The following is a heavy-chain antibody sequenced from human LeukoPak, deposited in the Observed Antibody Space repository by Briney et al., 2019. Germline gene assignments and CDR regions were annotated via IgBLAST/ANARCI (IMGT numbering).Heavy chain of an antibody. CDR1: GGSLSSPNYY. CDR2: IYYSGST. V-gene: IGHV4-39*01. Sequence: SETLSLTCTVSGGSLSSPNYYWAWIRQPPGKGLEWIGSIYYSGSTYYNPSLKSRVTISVDTSKNQFSLKLSSVTAADTAVYYCAREDYYDSSGYYLDCWGQGTLVTVSS. J-gene: IGHJ4*02. CDR3: AREDYYDSSGYYLDC. D-gene: IGHD3-22*01.